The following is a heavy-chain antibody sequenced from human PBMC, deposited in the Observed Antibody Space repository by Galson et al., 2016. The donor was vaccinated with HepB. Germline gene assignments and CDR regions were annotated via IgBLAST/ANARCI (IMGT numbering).Heavy chain of an antibody. V-gene: IGHV3-9*01. CDR3: AKKGYADESGWAWGMDL. CDR2: ISGDRGSK. D-gene: IGHD6-25*01. CDR1: GFTFDTYA. Sequence: SLRLSCAASGFTFDTYAMHWVRQVPGKGLEWVSGISGDRGSKGYASSVKGRFTISRDNAKKSLYLQMNSLRPEDTALYFCAKKGYADESGWAWGMDLWGQGIPVTVSS. J-gene: IGHJ6*02.